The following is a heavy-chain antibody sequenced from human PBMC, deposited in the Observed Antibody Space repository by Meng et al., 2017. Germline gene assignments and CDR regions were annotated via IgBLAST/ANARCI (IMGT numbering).Heavy chain of an antibody. CDR3: ARDEDISAAGKLFGDY. V-gene: IGHV1-2*06. D-gene: IGHD6-25*01. CDR1: GYNFPDYY. Sequence: GRLVQSGAEVKKPGASVKVSCKPSGYNFPDYYRHWVRRAPGQGLEWMGRINPKSGDTHYAQKFQARVTMTGDTSISTAYMELSGLRSDDTAMYYCARDEDISAAGKLFGDYWGQGTLVTVSS. J-gene: IGHJ4*02. CDR2: INPKSGDT.